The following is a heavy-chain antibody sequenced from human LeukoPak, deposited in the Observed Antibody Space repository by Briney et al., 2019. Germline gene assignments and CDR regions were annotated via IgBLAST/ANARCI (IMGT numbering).Heavy chain of an antibody. V-gene: IGHV3-20*04. CDR3: ARGREYSSSSRIDYFDY. CDR1: GFTFDDYG. D-gene: IGHD6-6*01. J-gene: IGHJ4*02. CDR2: INWNGGST. Sequence: GGSLGLSCAASGFTFDDYGMSWVRQAPGKGLEWVSGINWNGGSTGYADSVKVRFTISRDNAKNSLYLQMNSLRAEDTALYYCARGREYSSSSRIDYFDYWGQGTLVTVSS.